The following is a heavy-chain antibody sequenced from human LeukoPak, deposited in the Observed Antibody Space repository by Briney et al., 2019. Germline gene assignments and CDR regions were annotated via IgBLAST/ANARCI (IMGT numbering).Heavy chain of an antibody. D-gene: IGHD6-13*01. CDR1: GGSISSSSYY. CDR3: ARDSGYSSSWTDY. J-gene: IGHJ4*02. V-gene: IGHV4-39*07. Sequence: SETLSLTCTVSGGSISSSSYYWGWIRQPPGKGLEWIGSIYHSGSTYYNPSLKSRVTISVDTSKNQFSLKLSSVTAADTAVYYCARDSGYSSSWTDYWGQGTLVTVSS. CDR2: IYHSGST.